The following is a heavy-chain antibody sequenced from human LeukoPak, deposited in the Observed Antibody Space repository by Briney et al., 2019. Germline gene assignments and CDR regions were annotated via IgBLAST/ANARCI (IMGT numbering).Heavy chain of an antibody. D-gene: IGHD3-10*02. Sequence: GGSLRLSCAASGFTFSSYEMYWVRQAPGKGLEWVSYVSSSGSTIYYADSVKGRFTISRDNAKNSLYLQMNSLRAEDTAVYYCAELGITMIGGVWGKGTTVTISS. CDR3: AELGITMIGGV. V-gene: IGHV3-48*03. J-gene: IGHJ6*04. CDR1: GFTFSSYE. CDR2: VSSSGSTI.